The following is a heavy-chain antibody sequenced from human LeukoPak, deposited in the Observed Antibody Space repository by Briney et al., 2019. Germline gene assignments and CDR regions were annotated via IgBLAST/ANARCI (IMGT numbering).Heavy chain of an antibody. CDR2: FDPEDGET. Sequence: ASVKVSCKVSGTYTLIELSMHWVRQAPGKGLEWMGGFDPEDGETIYAQKFKGRVTMTEDTSTDTAYMDLSSLRSEDTAVYYCARGSPSNSPNWFDPWGQGTLVTVSS. D-gene: IGHD2/OR15-2a*01. V-gene: IGHV1-24*01. CDR1: GTYTLIELS. CDR3: ARGSPSNSPNWFDP. J-gene: IGHJ5*02.